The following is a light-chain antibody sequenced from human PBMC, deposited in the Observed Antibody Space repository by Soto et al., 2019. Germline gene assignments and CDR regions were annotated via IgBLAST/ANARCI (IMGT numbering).Light chain of an antibody. CDR2: GAS. CDR1: QSVSSN. Sequence: IVMTQSPASLSVSPWEREKLSCRASQSVSSNLAWYQQKPGQAPRLLIYGASTRATGIPARFSGSGSGTDFTLTISRLEPEDFAVYYCQQYGSSPWTFGQGTKVDIK. V-gene: IGKV3-15*01. J-gene: IGKJ1*01. CDR3: QQYGSSPWT.